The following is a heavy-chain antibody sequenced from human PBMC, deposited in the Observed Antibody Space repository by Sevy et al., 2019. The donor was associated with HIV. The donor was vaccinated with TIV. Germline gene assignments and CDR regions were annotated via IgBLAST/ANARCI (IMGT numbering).Heavy chain of an antibody. D-gene: IGHD2-15*01. Sequence: GGSLRLSCAASGFTFSTSTMNWVRQAPGKGLEWVSLMTSSGSYILYAHSVKGRITISRDNAKNSVFLQMNSLRVEDTAVYYCVRDGWNYWGQGTLVTVSS. V-gene: IGHV3-21*01. J-gene: IGHJ4*02. CDR2: MTSSGSYI. CDR3: VRDGWNY. CDR1: GFTFSTST.